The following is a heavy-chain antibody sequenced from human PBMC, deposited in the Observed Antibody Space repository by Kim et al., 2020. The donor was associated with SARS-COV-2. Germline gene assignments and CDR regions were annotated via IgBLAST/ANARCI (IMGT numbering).Heavy chain of an antibody. CDR3: ARHLGGGITMVRGVIYWFDP. J-gene: IGHJ5*02. CDR1: GGSISSSSYY. D-gene: IGHD3-10*01. CDR2: IYYSGST. V-gene: IGHV4-39*01. Sequence: SETLSLTCTVSGGSISSSSYYWGWIRQPPGKGLEWIGSIYYSGSTYYNPSLKSRVTISVDTSKNQFSLKLSSVTAADTAVYYCARHLGGGITMVRGVIYWFDPWGQGTLVTVSS.